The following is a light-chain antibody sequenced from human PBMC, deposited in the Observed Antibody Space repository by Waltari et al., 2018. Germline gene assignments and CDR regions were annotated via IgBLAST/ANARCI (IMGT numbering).Light chain of an antibody. CDR1: SSNIGAGHD. J-gene: IGLJ2*01. Sequence: QSVLTQPPSVSGAPGQRVTISCTGSSSNIGAGHDVHWDQQLPGTAPKLLIYGNSNRPSGVPDRFSGSKSGTSASLAITGLQAEDEADYYCQSYDSSLSVHVVFGGGTKLTVL. CDR2: GNS. V-gene: IGLV1-40*01. CDR3: QSYDSSLSVHVV.